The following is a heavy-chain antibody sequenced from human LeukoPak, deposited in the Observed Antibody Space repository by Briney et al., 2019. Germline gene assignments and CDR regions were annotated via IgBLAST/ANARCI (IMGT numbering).Heavy chain of an antibody. CDR3: ARRGGSGRSFDY. D-gene: IGHD3-10*01. J-gene: IGHJ4*02. V-gene: IGHV4-61*01. Sequence: SETLSLTCTVSGGSVSSGTYYWSWIRQPPGKGLEWIGYIYYTGSTNYNPSLKSRLTISVDTSKNQFSLKLNSVTAADTAVYYCARRGGSGRSFDYWGQGTLVTVSS. CDR2: IYYTGST. CDR1: GGSVSSGTYY.